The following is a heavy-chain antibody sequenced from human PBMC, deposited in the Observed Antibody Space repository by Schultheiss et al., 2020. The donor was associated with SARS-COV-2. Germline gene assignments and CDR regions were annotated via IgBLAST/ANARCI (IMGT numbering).Heavy chain of an antibody. Sequence: GESLKISCAASGFTFSSYTMSWVRQAPGKGLEWVSAISGSGGSTYYADSVKGRFTISRDNSKNTLYLQMNSLRAEDTAVYYCARDPASYYDFWSGYVIGYGMDVWGQGTTVTVSS. D-gene: IGHD3-3*01. CDR2: ISGSGGST. V-gene: IGHV3-23*01. CDR1: GFTFSSYT. J-gene: IGHJ6*02. CDR3: ARDPASYYDFWSGYVIGYGMDV.